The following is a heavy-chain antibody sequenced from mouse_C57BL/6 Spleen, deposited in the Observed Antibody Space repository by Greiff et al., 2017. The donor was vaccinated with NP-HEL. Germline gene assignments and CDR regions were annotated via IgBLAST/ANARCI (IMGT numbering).Heavy chain of an antibody. CDR2: IDPSDSYT. CDR1: GYTFTSYW. D-gene: IGHD2-3*01. J-gene: IGHJ4*01. Sequence: VQLQQPGAELVMPGASVKLSCKASGYTFTSYWMHWVKQRPGQGLEWIGEIDPSDSYTNYNQKFKGKSTLTVDKSSSTAYMQLSSLTSEDSAVYYCARGDDGYYDAMDYWGQGTSVTVSS. CDR3: ARGDDGYYDAMDY. V-gene: IGHV1-69*01.